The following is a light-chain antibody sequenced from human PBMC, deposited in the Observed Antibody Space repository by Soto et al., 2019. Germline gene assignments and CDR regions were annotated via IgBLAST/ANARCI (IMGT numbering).Light chain of an antibody. CDR3: QQYDDAPIT. CDR2: AAS. CDR1: ESGNSNY. J-gene: IGKJ5*01. V-gene: IGKV3-20*01. Sequence: EIVLTQFPVTLALSPGERATVSCRASESGNSNYLAWYQQKPGQAPRLLISAASSRATGTPDRFSGSGSETDFTLTISRLEPEDFAVYYCQQYDDAPITFGQGTRLEIK.